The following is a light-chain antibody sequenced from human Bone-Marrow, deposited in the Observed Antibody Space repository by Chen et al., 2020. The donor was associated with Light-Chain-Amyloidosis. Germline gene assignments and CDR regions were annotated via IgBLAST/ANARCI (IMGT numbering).Light chain of an antibody. CDR1: ALPKQY. CDR2: KDN. CDR3: QSTDSTATYGV. J-gene: IGLJ3*02. Sequence: SYELTQPPSVSVSPVQTARITCSGAALPKQYVYWFQQKPGQAPVLVMYKDNERPSGIPERFSGSSSGTTVTLTISRVQTEDETDYYCQSTDSTATYGVFGGGTQLTVL. V-gene: IGLV3-25*03.